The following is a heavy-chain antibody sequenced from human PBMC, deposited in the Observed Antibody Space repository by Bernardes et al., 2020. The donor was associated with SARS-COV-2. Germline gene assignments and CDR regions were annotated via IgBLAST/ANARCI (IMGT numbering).Heavy chain of an antibody. CDR1: GYTFTSYG. CDR2: ISAYNGNT. D-gene: IGHD2-15*01. V-gene: IGHV1-18*01. Sequence: SVKVSCKASGYTFTSYGISWVRQAPGQGLEWMGWISAYNGNTNYAQKLQGRVTMTTDTSTSTAYMELRSLRSDDTAVYYCARDRVVVVAATSSLYYYYYYGMDVWGQGTTVTVSS. J-gene: IGHJ6*02. CDR3: ARDRVVVVAATSSLYYYYYYGMDV.